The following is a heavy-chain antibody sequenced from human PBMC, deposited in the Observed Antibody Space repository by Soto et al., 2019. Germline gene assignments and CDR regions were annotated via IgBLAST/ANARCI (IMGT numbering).Heavy chain of an antibody. CDR1: GFAFSSYA. V-gene: IGHV3-23*01. CDR2: ITGSGGST. Sequence: GGSLRLSCAASGFAFSSYAMNWVRQTPGKGLEWVSGITGSGGSTNYADSVKGRFTISRDNAKNTLYLQMNSLRADDTAVYFCARDGYCFSTPCSLGYWGQGALVTVFS. CDR3: ARDGYCFSTPCSLGY. J-gene: IGHJ4*02. D-gene: IGHD2-2*01.